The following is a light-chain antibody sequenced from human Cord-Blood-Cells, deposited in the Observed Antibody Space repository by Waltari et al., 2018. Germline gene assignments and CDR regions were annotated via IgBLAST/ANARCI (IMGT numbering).Light chain of an antibody. CDR3: QQYYSYPRT. CDR1: QGISSY. J-gene: IGKJ1*01. V-gene: IGKV1-8*01. CDR2: AAS. Sequence: AIRMTQSPSSFSASTGDRVTITCRASQGISSYLAWSQQQPGKAPKLLIYAASTLQSGVPSRFSGSGSGTDFTLTISCLQSEDFATYYCQQYYSYPRTFGQGTKVEIK.